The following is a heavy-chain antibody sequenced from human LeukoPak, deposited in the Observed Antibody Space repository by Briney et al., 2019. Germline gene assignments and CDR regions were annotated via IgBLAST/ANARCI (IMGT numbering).Heavy chain of an antibody. CDR2: IKQDGSEK. CDR1: GFTFSSYW. CDR3: AREFSSGWYYFDY. Sequence: GGSLRLSCAASGFTFSSYWMSWVRQAPGKGLEWVASIKQDGSEKYCVDSVKGRFTISRDNAKNSLYLQMNSLTAEDTAVYYCAREFSSGWYYFDYWGQGTLVTVSS. D-gene: IGHD6-19*01. J-gene: IGHJ4*02. V-gene: IGHV3-7*01.